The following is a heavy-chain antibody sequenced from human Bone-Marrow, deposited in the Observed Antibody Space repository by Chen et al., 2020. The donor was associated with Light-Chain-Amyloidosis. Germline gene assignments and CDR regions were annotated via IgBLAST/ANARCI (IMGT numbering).Heavy chain of an antibody. CDR3: AKDISYDEILPGYPADAFDI. J-gene: IGHJ3*02. CDR1: GFAFSSYA. Sequence: GGSLRLSCAASGFAFSSYAMSWVRQAPGKGLEWVSTISGRGGSRYYGDSVKGRLTISRDNSKNALFLQMNSLRAEDTAVYYCAKDISYDEILPGYPADAFDIWGQGTMVTVSS. CDR2: ISGRGGSR. V-gene: IGHV3-23*01. D-gene: IGHD3-9*01.